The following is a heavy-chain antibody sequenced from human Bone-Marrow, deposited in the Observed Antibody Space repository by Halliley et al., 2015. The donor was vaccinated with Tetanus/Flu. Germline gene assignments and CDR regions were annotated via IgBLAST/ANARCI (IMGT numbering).Heavy chain of an antibody. CDR2: VYHSGSP. D-gene: IGHD3-9*01. CDR3: ARGLTGLGPPHGMDV. V-gene: IGHV4-59*09. J-gene: IGHJ6*02. Sequence: WIGYVYHSGSPTSIPSLKSRVSISIDTSKNQFSLNLRSVTSADTAVYYCARGLTGLGPPHGMDVWGQGTTVTVSS.